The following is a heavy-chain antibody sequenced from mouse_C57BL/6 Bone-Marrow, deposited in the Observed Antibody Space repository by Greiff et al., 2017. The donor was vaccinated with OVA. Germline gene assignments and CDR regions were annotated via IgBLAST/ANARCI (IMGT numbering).Heavy chain of an antibody. Sequence: EVKVVESGGGLVQPGGSMKLSCVASGFTFSNYWMNWVRQSPEKGLEWVAQIRLKSDNYATHYAESVKGRFTISRDDSKSSVYLQMNNLRAEDTGIYYCTLLLREPYWYFDVWGTGTTVTVSS. D-gene: IGHD1-1*01. V-gene: IGHV6-3*01. CDR2: IRLKSDNYAT. CDR1: GFTFSNYW. CDR3: TLLLREPYWYFDV. J-gene: IGHJ1*03.